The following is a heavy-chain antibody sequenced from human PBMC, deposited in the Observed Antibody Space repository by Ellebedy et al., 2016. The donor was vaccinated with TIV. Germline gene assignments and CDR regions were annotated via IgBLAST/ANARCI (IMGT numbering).Heavy chain of an antibody. CDR2: IDAGNGNT. J-gene: IGHJ2*01. CDR3: AKEPGGWYCDL. Sequence: ASVKVSCXTSGYTFTNYAIHWVRQAPGQRLEWMGLIDAGNGNTEYSQRFQGRVTITRDTTASTAYMELSNLKSEDTAVYYCAKEPGGWYCDLWGRGTLVTVSS. D-gene: IGHD1-14*01. CDR1: GYTFTNYA. V-gene: IGHV1-3*01.